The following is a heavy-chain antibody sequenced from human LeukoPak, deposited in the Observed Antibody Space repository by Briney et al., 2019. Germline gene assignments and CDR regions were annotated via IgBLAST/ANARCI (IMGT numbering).Heavy chain of an antibody. D-gene: IGHD6-19*01. J-gene: IGHJ4*02. CDR1: GFTFSSYG. CDR2: IRYDGSNK. CDR3: AKDLVAGIYGY. V-gene: IGHV3-30*02. Sequence: GGSLRLSCAASGFTFSSYGMHWVRQAPGKGLEWVAVIRYDGSNKYYADSVKGRFTISRDNSKNTLYLQMNSLRAEDTAVYYCAKDLVAGIYGYWGQGTLVTVCS.